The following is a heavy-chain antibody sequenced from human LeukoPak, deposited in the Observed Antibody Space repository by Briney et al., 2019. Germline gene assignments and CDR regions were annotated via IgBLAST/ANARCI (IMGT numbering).Heavy chain of an antibody. CDR2: ISGSGGST. CDR1: GFTFSSYA. V-gene: IGHV3-23*01. J-gene: IGHJ4*02. D-gene: IGHD7-27*01. CDR3: TKGNWGSPFDY. Sequence: GGSLRLSCAASGFTFSSYAMSWVRQAPGKGLEWVSAISGSGGSTYYADSVKGRFTISRGNSKNTLYLQMNSLRAEDTALYYCTKGNWGSPFDYWGQGALVTVSS.